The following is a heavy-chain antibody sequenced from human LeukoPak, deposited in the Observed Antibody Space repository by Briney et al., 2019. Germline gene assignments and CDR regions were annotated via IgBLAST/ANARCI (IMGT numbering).Heavy chain of an antibody. J-gene: IGHJ4*02. CDR2: IYYSGST. CDR3: ARSFITMMVVAHFDY. CDR1: GGSISSGIYY. V-gene: IGHV4-39*01. D-gene: IGHD3-22*01. Sequence: SETLSLTCTVSGGSISSGIYYWGWIRQPPGKGLEWIGSIYYSGSTYYNPSLKSRVTISVDTSKNQFSLKLSSVTAADTAVYYCARSFITMMVVAHFDYWGQGTLVTVSS.